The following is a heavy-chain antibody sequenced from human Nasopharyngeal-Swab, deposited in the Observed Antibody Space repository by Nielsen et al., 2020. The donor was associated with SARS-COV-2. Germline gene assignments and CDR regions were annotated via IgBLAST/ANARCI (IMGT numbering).Heavy chain of an antibody. J-gene: IGHJ6*03. D-gene: IGHD3-3*01. Sequence: SETLSLTCTVSGGSISSGDYYWSWIRQPPGKGLEWIGYIYYSGSTYYNPSLKSRVTISVDTSKNQFSLKLSSVTAADTAVYYCARGPYYDFWSGYYDYYYYMDVWGKGTTVTVSS. CDR3: ARGPYYDFWSGYYDYYYYMDV. CDR1: GGSISSGDYY. CDR2: IYYSGST. V-gene: IGHV4-30-4*02.